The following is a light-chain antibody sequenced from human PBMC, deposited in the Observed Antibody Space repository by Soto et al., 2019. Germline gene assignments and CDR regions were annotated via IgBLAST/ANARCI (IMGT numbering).Light chain of an antibody. CDR3: PECSSLSGP. V-gene: IGKV1-5*01. CDR2: DAS. CDR1: QSVSGW. Sequence: DIHMTQNPSTLSASVGDTVTVTCRASQSVSGWLAWYQQKPGEAPKLLIYDASALPSGVPARFSGSGSGTKFTLTIASLQPEDFATYYCPECSSLSGPFAPGTKVHI. J-gene: IGKJ1*01.